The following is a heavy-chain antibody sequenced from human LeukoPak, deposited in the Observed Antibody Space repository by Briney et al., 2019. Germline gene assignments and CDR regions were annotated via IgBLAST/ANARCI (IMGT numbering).Heavy chain of an antibody. CDR3: ARDWASPGPTTI. V-gene: IGHV3-48*01. CDR2: ITSSGSVI. J-gene: IGHJ4*02. D-gene: IGHD1-26*01. CDR1: GFTFSTNS. Sequence: QSGGSLRLSCAGSGFTFSTNSMSWVRQAPGKGLEWVSYITSSGSVIHYSDSVRGRFTISRDNAKSSLYLQMNSLRAEDTAIYYCARDWASPGPTTIWGQGTLVTVSS.